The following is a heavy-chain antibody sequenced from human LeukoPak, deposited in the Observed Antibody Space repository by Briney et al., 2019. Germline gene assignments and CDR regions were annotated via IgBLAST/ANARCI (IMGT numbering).Heavy chain of an antibody. CDR1: GFTFSSYA. V-gene: IGHV3-23*01. Sequence: GGSLRLSCAASGFTFSSYAMSWVRQAPGKGLEWVAAISGSGGSTYYADSVKGRFTISRDNSKNTLYLQVNSLRAEDTAVYHCAKKSPIFGVVIPLFDYWGQGTLVSVSS. CDR2: ISGSGGST. CDR3: AKKSPIFGVVIPLFDY. D-gene: IGHD3-3*01. J-gene: IGHJ4*02.